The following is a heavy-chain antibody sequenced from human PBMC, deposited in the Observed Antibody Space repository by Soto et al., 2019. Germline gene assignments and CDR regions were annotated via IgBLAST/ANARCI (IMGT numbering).Heavy chain of an antibody. J-gene: IGHJ4*02. CDR3: AKGDRNQPAVVDY. Sequence: EVQLLESGGGRIQPGGSLRLSCEAFGFTFSSYAMNWVRQVPGKGLQWVSGISGSGSSTYYSDSVRGRFTISRDNSRNTLYLQMSSLSVEDTALYYCAKGDRNQPAVVDYWGQGTLVTVSS. CDR2: ISGSGSST. CDR1: GFTFSSYA. D-gene: IGHD2-2*01. V-gene: IGHV3-23*01.